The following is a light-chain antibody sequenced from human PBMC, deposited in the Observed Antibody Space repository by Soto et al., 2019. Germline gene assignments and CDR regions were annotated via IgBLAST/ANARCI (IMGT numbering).Light chain of an antibody. J-gene: IGKJ1*01. CDR1: QDISNY. CDR3: QQYDNLLLT. Sequence: DLQMTQSPSSLSASVGDRVTITCQASQDISNYLNWYQQKPGKAPKLLIYDASNLETGVPSRFSGSGSGTDFTFTISSLQPEDIATYYCQQYDNLLLTFGQGTKVEIK. V-gene: IGKV1-33*01. CDR2: DAS.